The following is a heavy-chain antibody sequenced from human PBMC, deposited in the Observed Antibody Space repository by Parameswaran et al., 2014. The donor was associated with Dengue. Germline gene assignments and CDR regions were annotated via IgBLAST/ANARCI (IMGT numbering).Heavy chain of an antibody. D-gene: IGHD6-13*01. Sequence: VRQMPGKGLEWVSSISSSSSYIYYADSVKGRFTISRDNAKNSLYLQMNSLRAEDTAVYYCARDMVAAAGTAYWGQGTLVTVSS. J-gene: IGHJ4*02. CDR3: ARDMVAAAGTAY. V-gene: IGHV3-21*01. CDR2: ISSSSSYI.